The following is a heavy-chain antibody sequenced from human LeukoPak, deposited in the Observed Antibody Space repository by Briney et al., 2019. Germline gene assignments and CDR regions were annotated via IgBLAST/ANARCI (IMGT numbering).Heavy chain of an antibody. Sequence: PGRSLRLSCAASGFTFSSYAMHWVRQAPGKGLVWVAVISYDGSNKYYADSVKGRFTISRDNSKNTLYLQMNSLRAEDTAVYYCAGAVAGPRLDYWGQGTLVTVSS. J-gene: IGHJ4*02. D-gene: IGHD6-19*01. CDR2: ISYDGSNK. CDR1: GFTFSSYA. CDR3: AGAVAGPRLDY. V-gene: IGHV3-30*04.